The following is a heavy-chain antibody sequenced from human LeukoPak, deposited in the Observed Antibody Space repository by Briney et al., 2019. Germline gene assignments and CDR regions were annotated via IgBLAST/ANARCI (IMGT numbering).Heavy chain of an antibody. D-gene: IGHD3-16*01. J-gene: IGHJ4*02. V-gene: IGHV3-23*01. CDR3: ARNSDYVWGSYGD. CDR1: GFTFSSYA. CDR2: ISGSGGST. Sequence: GGSLRLSCAASGFTFSSYAMSWVRQAPGKGLEWVSAISGSGGSTYYADSVKGRFTISRDNSKNTLYLQMNSLRAEDTAVYYCARNSDYVWGSYGDWGQGTLVTVSS.